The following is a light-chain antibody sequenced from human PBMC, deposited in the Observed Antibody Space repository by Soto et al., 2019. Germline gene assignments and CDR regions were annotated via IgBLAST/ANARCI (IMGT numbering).Light chain of an antibody. Sequence: EVVMTQSPATLSVSPGERATLSCRASQSVSSKLAWYQQRPGQAPRLLIYDTSTKATSIPARFSGSGSGTDFTLTISSLQSEDFALYYCQQYNDWPPITFGQGTKVEI. J-gene: IGKJ1*01. CDR2: DTS. CDR1: QSVSSK. CDR3: QQYNDWPPIT. V-gene: IGKV3-15*01.